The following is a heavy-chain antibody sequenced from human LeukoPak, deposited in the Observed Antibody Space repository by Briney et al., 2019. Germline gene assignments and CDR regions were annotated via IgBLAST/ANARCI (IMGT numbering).Heavy chain of an antibody. D-gene: IGHD4-17*01. CDR3: ARTHGEYEYNFDY. Sequence: PSETLSLTCSVSGGSISSGDYYWSWIRQPPGKGLEWIGYIYYSGSTYYSPSLKSRVTISVDTSKNQFSLKLSSVTAADTAVYCCARTHGEYEYNFDYWGQGTLVTVSS. J-gene: IGHJ4*01. CDR1: GGSISSGDYY. V-gene: IGHV4-30-4*08. CDR2: IYYSGST.